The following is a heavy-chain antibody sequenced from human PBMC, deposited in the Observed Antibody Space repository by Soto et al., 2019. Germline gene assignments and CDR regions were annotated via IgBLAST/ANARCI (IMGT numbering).Heavy chain of an antibody. Sequence: EVQLVESGGGLVQPGGSLRLSCVASGFSFSNYSMNWVRQVPGRGLEWVSYISTTGSLIYYADSVKGRFTVSRDNAKNSLSLQMDSLRAEDTAVYYCARVKPGASSMDVWGKGTTVAVSS. CDR1: GFSFSNYS. CDR3: ARVKPGASSMDV. J-gene: IGHJ6*04. CDR2: ISTTGSLI. V-gene: IGHV3-48*01. D-gene: IGHD2-2*01.